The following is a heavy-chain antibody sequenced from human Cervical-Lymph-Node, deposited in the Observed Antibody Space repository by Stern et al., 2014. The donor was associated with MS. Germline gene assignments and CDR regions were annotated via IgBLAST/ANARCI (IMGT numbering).Heavy chain of an antibody. CDR1: RFTFSSQT. CDR2: ISSSSSYI. J-gene: IGHJ4*02. V-gene: IGHV3-21*01. D-gene: IGHD2-2*02. Sequence: VQLMQSGGGLVKPGGSLRLSCAASRFTFSSQTINWVRQAPGRGLEWVSSISSSSSYIYYADSVKGRFTISRDNSKNSLYLQMNSLRAEDTAVYYCASGVPAAIHWGQGTLVTVSS. CDR3: ASGVPAAIH.